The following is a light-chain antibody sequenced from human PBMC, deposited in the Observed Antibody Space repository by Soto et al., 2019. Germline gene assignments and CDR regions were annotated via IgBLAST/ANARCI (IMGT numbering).Light chain of an antibody. CDR2: DVT. CDR3: VSFTSSTTYV. V-gene: IGLV2-14*01. Sequence: QSALTQPASVSDSPGQSITISCTGTSSDVGGSNHVSWYQQHPGKAPKLMIYDVTNRPSGVSHRFSGSKSGSTVSLIISGLQAEDEADYYCVSFTSSTTYVFGTGTKVTVL. J-gene: IGLJ1*01. CDR1: SSDVGGSNH.